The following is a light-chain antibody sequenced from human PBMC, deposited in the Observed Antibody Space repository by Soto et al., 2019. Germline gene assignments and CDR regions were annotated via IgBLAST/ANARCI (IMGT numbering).Light chain of an antibody. CDR2: LNSDGSH. J-gene: IGLJ3*02. CDR1: SGHSSYA. V-gene: IGLV4-69*01. CDR3: QPWGTGIQV. Sequence: QLVLTQSPSASASLGASGTLTCTLSSGHSSYAIAWHQQQPEKGPRYLMKLNSDGSHSKGDGIPERFSGSSSGSERYLTISSLQSEDEADYYCQPWGTGIQVFGGGTQVTVL.